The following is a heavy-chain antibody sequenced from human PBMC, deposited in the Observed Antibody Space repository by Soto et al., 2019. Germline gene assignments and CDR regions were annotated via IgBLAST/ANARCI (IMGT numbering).Heavy chain of an antibody. CDR1: GGTFSSYA. V-gene: IGHV1-69*01. D-gene: IGHD5-12*01. CDR2: IIPIFGTA. Sequence: QVQLVQSGAEVKKPGSSVKVSCKASGGTFSSYAISWVRQAPGQGLEWMGGIIPIFGTANYAQKFQGRVTITADEFTSTAYMELSSLRSEDTAVYYCARKGGYSGYARYYYYGMDVWGQGTTVTVSS. CDR3: ARKGGYSGYARYYYYGMDV. J-gene: IGHJ6*02.